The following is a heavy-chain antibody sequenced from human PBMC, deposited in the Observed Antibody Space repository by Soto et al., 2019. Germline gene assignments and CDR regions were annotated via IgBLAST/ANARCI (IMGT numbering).Heavy chain of an antibody. CDR2: ISGSGGST. J-gene: IGHJ4*02. D-gene: IGHD5-18*01. CDR1: GFTFSSYA. CDR3: AKEIIQLWLQERGFDY. V-gene: IGHV3-23*01. Sequence: GGSLRLSCAASGFTFSSYAMSWVRQAPGKGLEWVSAISGSGGSTYYADSVKGRFTISRDNSKNTLYLQMNSLRAEDTAVYYCAKEIIQLWLQERGFDYWGQGTLVTVSS.